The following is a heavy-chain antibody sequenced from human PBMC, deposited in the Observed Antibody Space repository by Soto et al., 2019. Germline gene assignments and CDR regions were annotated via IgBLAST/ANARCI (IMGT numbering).Heavy chain of an antibody. CDR2: ISGSGGRT. J-gene: IGHJ6*02. V-gene: IGHV3-23*01. CDR3: AKDRRGDYSSSWYWNYYGMDV. D-gene: IGHD6-13*01. CDR1: GFTFSSYA. Sequence: PGGSLRLSCAASGFTFSSYAMSWVRQATGKGLEWVSAISGSGGRTYYADSVKGRFTISRDNSKNTLYLQMNSLRAEDTAVYYCAKDRRGDYSSSWYWNYYGMDVWGQGTTVTVSS.